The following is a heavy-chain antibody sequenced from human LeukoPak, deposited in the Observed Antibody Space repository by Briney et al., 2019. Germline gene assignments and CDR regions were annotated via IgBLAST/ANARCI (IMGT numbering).Heavy chain of an antibody. CDR3: ARVDDYDILTGYYN. D-gene: IGHD3-9*01. V-gene: IGHV4-4*02. J-gene: IGHJ4*02. Sequence: PSGTLSLTCAVSGGSISSSNWWSWIRQPPGKGLEWIGEINHSGSTNYNPSLKSRVTISVDTSKNQFSLKLSSVTAADTAVYYCARVDDYDILTGYYNWGQGTLVTVSS. CDR2: INHSGST. CDR1: GGSISSSNW.